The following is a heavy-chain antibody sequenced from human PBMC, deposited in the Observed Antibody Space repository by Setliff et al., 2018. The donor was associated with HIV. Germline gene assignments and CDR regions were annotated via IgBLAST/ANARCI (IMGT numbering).Heavy chain of an antibody. D-gene: IGHD2-15*01. V-gene: IGHV4-39*07. CDR1: GGSISSSSYW. CDR2: IYHGGNT. CDR3: ARDRGSYNFWSGLARGDIVVVIGSTPFDT. Sequence: SETLSLTCTVSGGSISSSSYWWGWIRQPPGKGLEWVGSIYHGGNTYYNPSPRSRVTTFVDTSKNQFSLNLTSVTAADTAVYYCARDRGSYNFWSGLARGDIVVVIGSTPFDTWGQGTLVTVSS. J-gene: IGHJ4*02.